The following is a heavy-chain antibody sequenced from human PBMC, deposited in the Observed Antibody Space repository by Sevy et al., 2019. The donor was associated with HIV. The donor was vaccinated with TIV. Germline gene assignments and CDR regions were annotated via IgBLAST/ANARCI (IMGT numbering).Heavy chain of an antibody. D-gene: IGHD3-22*01. V-gene: IGHV3-23*01. CDR1: GFTFSSYA. CDR3: AKVQYYDSSGYYDY. CDR2: ISGSGGST. Sequence: GGSLRLSCAASGFTFSSYAMSWVRQAPGKGLEWVSAISGSGGSTYYADSVKGRFTISRDNSKNTLYLQMNSLRAEDTAVYYCAKVQYYDSSGYYDYWGQRTLVTVSS. J-gene: IGHJ4*02.